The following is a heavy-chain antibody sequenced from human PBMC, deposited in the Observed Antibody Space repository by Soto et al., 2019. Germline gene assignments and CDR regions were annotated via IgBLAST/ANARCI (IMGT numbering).Heavy chain of an antibody. D-gene: IGHD3-16*01. V-gene: IGHV5-10-1*01. CDR2: IDPTDSYT. CDR3: ARLSRASFALDV. J-gene: IGHJ6*02. Sequence: PGESLKISCKGSGYNFITDWISWVRQMPGKGLEWMGRIDPTDSYTKYSPSFEGHVTISADKSISTAYLQWSSLKASDSAVYYCARLSRASFALDVWGQGTPVTVSS. CDR1: GYNFITDW.